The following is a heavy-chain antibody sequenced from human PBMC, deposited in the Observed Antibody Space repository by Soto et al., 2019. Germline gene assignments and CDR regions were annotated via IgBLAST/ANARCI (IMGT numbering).Heavy chain of an antibody. CDR1: SGSISSSNW. Sequence: SETLSLTCAVSSGSISSSNWWSWVRQPPGKGLEWIGEIYHSGSTNYNPSLKSRVTISVDKSKNQFSLKLSSVTAADTAVYYCARVVPSSSWHYYYYMDVSGKGTTVTVSS. D-gene: IGHD6-13*01. CDR2: IYHSGST. CDR3: ARVVPSSSWHYYYYMDV. V-gene: IGHV4-4*02. J-gene: IGHJ6*03.